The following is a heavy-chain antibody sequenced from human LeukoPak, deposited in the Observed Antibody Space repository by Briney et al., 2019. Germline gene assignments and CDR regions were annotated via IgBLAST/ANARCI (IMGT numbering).Heavy chain of an antibody. CDR1: GFTFSSYW. D-gene: IGHD3-10*01. J-gene: IGHJ4*02. Sequence: PGGSLRLSCAASGFTFSSYWMTWVRQGPGKRLEWVANIKQDGSEKYYVDSVKGRFTISRDNAKNSLYLQMNSLRAEDTAVYYCARAGLLWFGESKSDYWGQGTLVTVSS. V-gene: IGHV3-7*01. CDR2: IKQDGSEK. CDR3: ARAGLLWFGESKSDY.